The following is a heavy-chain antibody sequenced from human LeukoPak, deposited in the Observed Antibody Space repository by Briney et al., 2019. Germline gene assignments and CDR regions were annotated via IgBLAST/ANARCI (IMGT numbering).Heavy chain of an antibody. CDR3: TTRGFMIVVP. CDR2: IRYDGSNK. CDR1: GFTFSSYG. J-gene: IGHJ5*02. V-gene: IGHV3-30*02. D-gene: IGHD3-22*01. Sequence: GGSLRLSCAASGFTFSSYGMHWVRQAPGKGLEWVAFIRYDGSNKYYADSVKGRFTVSRDNSKNTLYLQMNSLKTEDTAVYYCTTRGFMIVVPWGQGTLVTVSS.